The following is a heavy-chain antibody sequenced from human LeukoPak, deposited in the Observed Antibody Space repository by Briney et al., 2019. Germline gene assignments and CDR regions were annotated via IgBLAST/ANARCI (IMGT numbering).Heavy chain of an antibody. Sequence: GGSLRLSCAVSGFTFSSYSMNWVRQAPGKGLEWVSYISSSSSTIYYADSVKGRFTISRDNAKNSLYLQMNSLRDEDTAVYYCARDPIYSSSSFNYYYGMDVWGQGTTVTVSS. CDR3: ARDPIYSSSSFNYYYGMDV. CDR1: GFTFSSYS. CDR2: ISSSSSTI. V-gene: IGHV3-48*02. D-gene: IGHD6-6*01. J-gene: IGHJ6*02.